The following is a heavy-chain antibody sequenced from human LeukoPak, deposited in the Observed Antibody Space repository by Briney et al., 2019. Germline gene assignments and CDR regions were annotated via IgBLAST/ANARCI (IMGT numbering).Heavy chain of an antibody. Sequence: PSETLSLTCTVPGGSISSYYWSWIRQPPGKGPEWIGYIYYSGGTNYNPSLKSRVTISVDTSKNQFSLKLSSVTAADTAVYYCARDLPYNWNSHDAFDIWGQGTMVTVSS. CDR1: GGSISSYY. V-gene: IGHV4-59*01. CDR3: ARDLPYNWNSHDAFDI. J-gene: IGHJ3*02. CDR2: IYYSGGT. D-gene: IGHD1-7*01.